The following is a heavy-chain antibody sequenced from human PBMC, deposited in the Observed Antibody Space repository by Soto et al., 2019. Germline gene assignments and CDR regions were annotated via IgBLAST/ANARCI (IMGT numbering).Heavy chain of an antibody. CDR2: IYYSGST. CDR3: ARGVTH. J-gene: IGHJ4*02. V-gene: IGHV4-59*12. Sequence: PSETLSLSCSVSGGSTSSYYWSWIRQPPGKGLEWIGYIYYSGSTDYSPSLKSRVTISVDTSKNQFSLKLSSVTAADTAVYYCARGVTHWGQGTLVTVSS. CDR1: GGSTSSYY. D-gene: IGHD2-21*02.